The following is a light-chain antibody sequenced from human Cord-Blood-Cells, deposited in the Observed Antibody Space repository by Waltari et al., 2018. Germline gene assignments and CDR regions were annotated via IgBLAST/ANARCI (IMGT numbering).Light chain of an antibody. V-gene: IGKV4-1*01. CDR3: QQSYSTPFT. Sequence: DIVMTQSPDSLAVSLGERATINCKSSQSVLYSSNNKNYLAWYQQKPGQPPKLLIYWASTRVSGVPDRSSGSGSGTDFTLTISSLQAEDVAVYYCQQSYSTPFTFGPGTKVEI. CDR2: WAS. J-gene: IGKJ3*01. CDR1: QSVLYSSNNKNY.